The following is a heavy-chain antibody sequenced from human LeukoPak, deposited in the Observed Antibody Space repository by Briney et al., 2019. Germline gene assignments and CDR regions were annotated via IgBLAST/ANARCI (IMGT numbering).Heavy chain of an antibody. V-gene: IGHV3-48*01. Sequence: GGSLRLSCAASGFTFSSYSMSWVRQAPGKGLEWVSYISSSSSTIYYADSVKGRFTISRDNAKNSLYLQMNSLRAEDTAVYYCARDLLAVAGTGGQGTLVTVSS. D-gene: IGHD6-19*01. CDR2: ISSSSSTI. CDR3: ARDLLAVAGT. J-gene: IGHJ4*02. CDR1: GFTFSSYS.